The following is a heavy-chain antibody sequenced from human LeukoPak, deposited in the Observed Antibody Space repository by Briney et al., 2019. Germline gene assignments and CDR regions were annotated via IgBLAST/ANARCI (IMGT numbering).Heavy chain of an antibody. J-gene: IGHJ6*02. V-gene: IGHV3-30*04. CDR1: GFTFSSYA. CDR2: ISYDGSNK. D-gene: IGHD2-2*01. CDR3: ARAIVVVPAAAYYYYDMDV. Sequence: QSGVYLRRSCAASGFTFSSYAMQWVRQAPGKGLEWGAVISYDGSNKYYAYSVKGRFTISRDNSKNTLYLQMDSLRAEDTAVYYCARAIVVVPAAAYYYYDMDVWGQGTTVTVSS.